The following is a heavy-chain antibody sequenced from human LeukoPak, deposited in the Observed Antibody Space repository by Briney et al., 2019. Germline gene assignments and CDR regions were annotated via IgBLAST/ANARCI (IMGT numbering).Heavy chain of an antibody. V-gene: IGHV4-4*07. J-gene: IGHJ6*03. D-gene: IGHD1-14*01. Sequence: SETLSLTCTVSGGSISSYYWSWIRQPAGKGLEWIGRFYTSESSNYNPSLKSRVTMSVDTSKNQFSLKLSSVTAADTAVYYCAREGREFDSTGSRYFYYYMDVWGKGTTVTVSS. CDR2: FYTSESS. CDR1: GGSISSYY. CDR3: AREGREFDSTGSRYFYYYMDV.